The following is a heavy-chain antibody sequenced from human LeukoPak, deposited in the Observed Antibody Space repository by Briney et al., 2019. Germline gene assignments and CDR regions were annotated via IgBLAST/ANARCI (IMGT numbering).Heavy chain of an antibody. J-gene: IGHJ4*02. Sequence: KPSETLSLTCAVSDFSISSGYYWGWIRQPPGKGLEWIGSIYHSGSTYYNPSLKSRVTMSVDTSKNQFSLKLSSVTAADTAVYYCARHYSNYVHFGYWGQGTLVTVSS. V-gene: IGHV4-38-2*01. CDR2: IYHSGST. CDR3: ARHYSNYVHFGY. D-gene: IGHD4-11*01. CDR1: DFSISSGYY.